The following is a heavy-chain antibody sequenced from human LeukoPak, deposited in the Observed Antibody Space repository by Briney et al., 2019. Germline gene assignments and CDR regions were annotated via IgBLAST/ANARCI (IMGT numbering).Heavy chain of an antibody. CDR2: FYHSGNT. D-gene: IGHD3-9*01. Sequence: SETLSLTCAVSGYSISSNYYWGWIRQPPGKGLEWIGCFYHSGNTYYNPSLKSRVTISVDTSKNQFSLKLSSVTAADTAVYYCAREDILTGYNWFDPWGQGTLVTVSS. J-gene: IGHJ5*02. V-gene: IGHV4-38-2*02. CDR3: AREDILTGYNWFDP. CDR1: GYSISSNYY.